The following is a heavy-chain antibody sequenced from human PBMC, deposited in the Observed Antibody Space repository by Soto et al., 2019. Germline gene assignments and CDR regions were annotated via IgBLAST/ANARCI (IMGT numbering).Heavy chain of an antibody. CDR1: GFTLSSYG. CDR3: AKGRSEYSYGYVSDY. D-gene: IGHD5-18*01. CDR2: ISYDGSKK. J-gene: IGHJ4*02. V-gene: IGHV3-30*18. Sequence: PGGSLRLSCAASGFTLSSYGMHWVRQAPGKGLEWVAVISYDGSKKYYADSVKGRFTISRDNPKNTLYLQMNSLRAEDTAVYYCAKGRSEYSYGYVSDYWGQGALVTVSS.